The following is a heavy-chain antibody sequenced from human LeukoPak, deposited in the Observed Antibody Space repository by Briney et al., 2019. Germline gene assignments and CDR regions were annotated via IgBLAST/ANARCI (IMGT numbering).Heavy chain of an antibody. CDR3: ARDYIAVAGDAFDI. V-gene: IGHV3-21*01. CDR2: ISSSSSYI. D-gene: IGHD6-19*01. J-gene: IGHJ3*02. Sequence: GGSLRLSCPAGGFTFSSYSMNWVRQAPGKGLEWVSSISSSSSYIYYADSVKGRFTISRDNAKNSLYLQMNSLRAEDTAVYYCARDYIAVAGDAFDIWGQGTMVTVSS. CDR1: GFTFSSYS.